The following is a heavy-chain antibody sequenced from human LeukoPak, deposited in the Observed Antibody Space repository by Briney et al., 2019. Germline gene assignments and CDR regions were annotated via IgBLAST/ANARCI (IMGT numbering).Heavy chain of an antibody. Sequence: SVKVSCEASGGTFSSYAISWVRQAPGQGLEWMGRIIPIFGTANYAQKFQGRVTITTDESTSTAYMELSSLRSEDTAVYYCASPGPSDGLKQYYDYVWGSYRLDYWGQGTLVTVSS. CDR2: IIPIFGTA. V-gene: IGHV1-69*05. CDR3: ASPGPSDGLKQYYDYVWGSYRLDY. J-gene: IGHJ4*02. CDR1: GGTFSSYA. D-gene: IGHD3-16*02.